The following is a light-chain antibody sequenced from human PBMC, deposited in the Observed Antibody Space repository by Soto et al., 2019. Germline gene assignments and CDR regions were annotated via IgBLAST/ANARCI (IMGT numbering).Light chain of an antibody. CDR2: GAS. V-gene: IGKV3-15*01. CDR3: QQYNNWPPWT. CDR1: QSVSSN. Sequence: EIVMTQSPATLSVSPGERATLSCRASQSVSSNLAWYQQKPGQPPRLLIYGASTRATGIPARFSGSGSGTELTLTISSLQSEDFAVYYCQQYNNWPPWTFGQGNKVEVK. J-gene: IGKJ1*01.